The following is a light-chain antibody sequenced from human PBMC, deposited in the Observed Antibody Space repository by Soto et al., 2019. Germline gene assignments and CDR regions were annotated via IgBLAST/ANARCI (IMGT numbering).Light chain of an antibody. CDR1: SSDVGGYNY. CDR2: DVS. J-gene: IGLJ1*01. V-gene: IGLV2-14*01. CDR3: SSYTSSSAYV. Sequence: QSAPTQPASVSGSPGQSITISCTGTSSDVGGYNYVSWYQQHPGKAPKLMIYDVSNRPSGVSNRFSGSKSGNTASLTISGLQAEDEGDYYCSSYTSSSAYVFGTGTKVTVL.